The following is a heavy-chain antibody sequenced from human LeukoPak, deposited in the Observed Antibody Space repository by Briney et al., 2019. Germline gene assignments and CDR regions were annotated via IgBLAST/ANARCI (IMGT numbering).Heavy chain of an antibody. V-gene: IGHV1-69*06. J-gene: IGHJ5*02. CDR3: ARDGLDDYGEIWSPHDP. Sequence: ASVKVSCKASGGTFSSYAISWVRQAPGQGLEWMGGIIPIFGTANYAQKFQGRVTITADKSTSTAYMELSSLRSEDTAVYYCARDGLDDYGEIWSPHDPWGQGTLVTVSS. D-gene: IGHD4-17*01. CDR1: GGTFSSYA. CDR2: IIPIFGTA.